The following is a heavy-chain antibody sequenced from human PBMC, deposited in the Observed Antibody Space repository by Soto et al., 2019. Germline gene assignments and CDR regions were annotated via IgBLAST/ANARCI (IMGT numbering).Heavy chain of an antibody. Sequence: QVQLVQSGAEVKKPGSSVKVSCKASGDTFSSYAISWVRQAPGQGLEWMGGIIAIYGTANYAQRFQGRVTITADESTSTAYMAPRSLSTEETAVSYCAGRAADGRRGYYYSGMDDWGQGTTVTVSS. D-gene: IGHD6-13*01. CDR1: GDTFSSYA. CDR3: AGRAADGRRGYYYSGMDD. J-gene: IGHJ6*02. CDR2: IIAIYGTA. V-gene: IGHV1-69*01.